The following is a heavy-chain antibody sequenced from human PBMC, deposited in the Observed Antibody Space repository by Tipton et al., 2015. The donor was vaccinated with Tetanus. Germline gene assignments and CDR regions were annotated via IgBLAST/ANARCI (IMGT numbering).Heavy chain of an antibody. Sequence: SLRLSCAASGFSFSNYWMIWVRQAPGKGLEWVASIKNDGSEKNYVESVKGRFTISRDNTRNSLYLQINSLRAEDTAVYYCASLIVGVNNLPDAFDIWGQGTMVTVSS. V-gene: IGHV3-7*01. J-gene: IGHJ3*02. CDR3: ASLIVGVNNLPDAFDI. CDR2: IKNDGSEK. CDR1: GFSFSNYW. D-gene: IGHD1-26*01.